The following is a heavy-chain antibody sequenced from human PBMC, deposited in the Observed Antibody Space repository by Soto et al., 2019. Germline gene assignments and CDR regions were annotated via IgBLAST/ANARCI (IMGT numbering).Heavy chain of an antibody. D-gene: IGHD4-17*01. CDR2: IYYTGST. V-gene: IGHV4-59*01. CDR3: ARGATVTSGWYFDF. J-gene: IGHJ2*01. CDR1: GGSINEYY. Sequence: QVQLQESGPGLVKPSETLSLTCTVSGGSINEYYWSWIRQPPGKGLEWIGYIYYTGSTNYNPSLKTRVTISLGTSKNQFSLRLTSVTAADTAVYYCARGATVTSGWYFDFWGRGTLVTVSS.